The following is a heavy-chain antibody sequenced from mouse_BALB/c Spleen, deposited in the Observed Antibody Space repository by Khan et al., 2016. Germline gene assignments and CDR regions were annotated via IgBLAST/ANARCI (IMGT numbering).Heavy chain of an antibody. CDR1: GFNIKDTY. D-gene: IGHD1-1*01. CDR3: ASLLLRFHY. V-gene: IGHV14-3*02. Sequence: EVQLQESGAELVKPGASVKLSCTPSGFNIKDTYMHWVQQRPEQGLEWIGRIDPANGNTKYAPKFQGKATITADTSSNTAYLQLSSLTSEDTAVYYWASLLLRFHYWGQGTTLTGSS. J-gene: IGHJ2*01. CDR2: IDPANGNT.